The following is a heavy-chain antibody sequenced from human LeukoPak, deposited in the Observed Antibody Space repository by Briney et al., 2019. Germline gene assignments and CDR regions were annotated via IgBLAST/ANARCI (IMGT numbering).Heavy chain of an antibody. CDR2: INPNSGGT. CDR1: GYTFTGYY. CDR3: ARAPSIRVITNFDY. V-gene: IGHV1-2*02. D-gene: IGHD3-16*02. J-gene: IGHJ4*02. Sequence: ASVKVSCKASGYTFTGYYMHWVRQAPGQGLEWMGWINPNSGGTNYAQKFQGRVTMTRDTSISTAYMELSRLRSDDTAVYYCARAPSIRVITNFDYWAQGTLVTVSS.